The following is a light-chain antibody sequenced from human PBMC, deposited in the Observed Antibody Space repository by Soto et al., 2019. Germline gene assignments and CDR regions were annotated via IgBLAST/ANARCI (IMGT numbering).Light chain of an antibody. J-gene: IGKJ4*01. CDR3: LQHETYPLT. V-gene: IGKV1-17*02. Sequence: DIQMTQSPSSLSASVGDRVTITCRASQGIRNDLGWYQQKPGKGPKRLIYAASNLSSGVPSRFSCSGSGTEFSLPVGKLEPAVFATYFWLQHETYPLTFGGGTRV. CDR2: AAS. CDR1: QGIRND.